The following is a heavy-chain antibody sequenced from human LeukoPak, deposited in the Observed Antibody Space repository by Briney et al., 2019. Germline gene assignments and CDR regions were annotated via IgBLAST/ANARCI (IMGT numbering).Heavy chain of an antibody. J-gene: IGHJ1*01. V-gene: IGHV3-7*01. Sequence: QPGGSLRLSCAAPGFSFSTDWMTWVRQAPGKGLEWVANIKGDEREKYYVDSVMGQFTISRDNAKNSLYLQMNSLRAEDTAVYYCATSGYSYALNYWGQGTLVTVSS. CDR1: GFSFSTDW. CDR2: IKGDEREK. CDR3: ATSGYSYALNY. D-gene: IGHD2-2*03.